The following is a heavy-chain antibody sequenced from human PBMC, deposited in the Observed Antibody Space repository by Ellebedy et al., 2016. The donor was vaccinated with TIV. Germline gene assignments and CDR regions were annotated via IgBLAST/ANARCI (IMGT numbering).Heavy chain of an antibody. V-gene: IGHV1-18*01. CDR3: AREGFGYKWRYYYGMDV. CDR1: GYTFTSYG. D-gene: IGHD5-24*01. Sequence: ASVKVSXXASGYTFTSYGISWVRQAPGQGLEWMGWISAYNGNTNYAQKLQGRVTMTTDTSTSTAYMELRSLRSDDTAVYYCAREGFGYKWRYYYGMDVWGQGTTVTVSS. CDR2: ISAYNGNT. J-gene: IGHJ6*02.